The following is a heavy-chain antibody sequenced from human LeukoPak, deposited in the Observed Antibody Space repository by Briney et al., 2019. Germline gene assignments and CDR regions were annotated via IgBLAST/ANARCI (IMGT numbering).Heavy chain of an antibody. J-gene: IGHJ3*02. CDR2: IYYSGST. D-gene: IGHD4-23*01. V-gene: IGHV4-30-4*01. CDR3: ARGTVVTDAFDI. CDR1: GGSISSGDYY. Sequence: SETLSLTCTVSGGSISSGDYYWSWIRQPPGKGLEWMGYIYYSGSTYYNPSLESRLTISVDTSKNQFSLKLSSVTAADTAVYYCARGTVVTDAFDIWGQGTMVTVSS.